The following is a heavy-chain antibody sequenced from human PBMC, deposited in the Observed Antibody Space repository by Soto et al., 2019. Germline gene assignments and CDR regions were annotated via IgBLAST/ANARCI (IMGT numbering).Heavy chain of an antibody. Sequence: GGSLRLSCAASGFTFSSYSMNWVRQAPGEGLEWVSYISSSSSTIYYADSVKGRFTISRDNAKNTLYLQMNSLRDEDTAVYYCARDAGFWSGYYRGVYYYYGVDVWGQGTTVTVSS. CDR3: ARDAGFWSGYYRGVYYYYGVDV. D-gene: IGHD3-3*01. CDR2: ISSSSSTI. CDR1: GFTFSSYS. J-gene: IGHJ6*02. V-gene: IGHV3-48*02.